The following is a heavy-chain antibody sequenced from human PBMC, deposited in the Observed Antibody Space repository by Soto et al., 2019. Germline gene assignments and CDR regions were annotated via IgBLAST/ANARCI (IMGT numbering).Heavy chain of an antibody. CDR1: GYTLTKFS. J-gene: IGHJ4*02. V-gene: IGHV1-24*01. D-gene: IGHD2-2*01. CDR2: FDPKDGEA. Sequence: ASVKVSCKVSGYTLTKFSMHWVRQAPGKGLEWMGGFDPKDGEAIYAQRFQGRVTITEDTSTDTAYMELTSLRSEDTAVYYCSTDRIVLLPAPRNFFDYWGQGTLVTVSS. CDR3: STDRIVLLPAPRNFFDY.